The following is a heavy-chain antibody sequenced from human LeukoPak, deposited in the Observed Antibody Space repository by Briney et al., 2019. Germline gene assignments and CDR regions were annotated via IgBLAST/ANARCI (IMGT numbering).Heavy chain of an antibody. CDR1: GFTFSSYG. Sequence: QPGRSLRLSCAASGFTFSSYGMHWVRQAPGKGLEWVAVISYDGSNKYYADSVKGRFTISRDNSKNTLYLQMNSLGAEDTAVYYCAKVYPSDGDYGAFDYWGQGTLVTVSS. CDR3: AKVYPSDGDYGAFDY. J-gene: IGHJ4*02. D-gene: IGHD4-17*01. CDR2: ISYDGSNK. V-gene: IGHV3-30*18.